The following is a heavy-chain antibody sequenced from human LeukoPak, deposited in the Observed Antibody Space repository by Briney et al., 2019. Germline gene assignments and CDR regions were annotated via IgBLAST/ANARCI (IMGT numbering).Heavy chain of an antibody. D-gene: IGHD4-23*01. CDR1: GGSISGYY. CDR2: IYNAGNT. J-gene: IGHJ3*02. V-gene: IGHV4-59*08. CDR3: ARPGGRDHGGNSVAFDI. Sequence: SETLSLTCTVSGGSISGYYWNWIRQPPGKGLEWIGFIYNAGNTNYNPSLRSRVTISADPTKNQVSLNLSSVTAADTAVYYCARPGGRDHGGNSVAFDIWGQGTMVTVSS.